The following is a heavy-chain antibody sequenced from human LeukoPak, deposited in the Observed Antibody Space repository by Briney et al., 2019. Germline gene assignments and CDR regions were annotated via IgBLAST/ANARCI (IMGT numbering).Heavy chain of an antibody. CDR2: IKQDGSEK. CDR3: ARALRVGGAFDI. J-gene: IGHJ3*02. CDR1: GFTFSDYY. Sequence: GGSLRLSCAASGFTFSDYYMSWIRQAPGKGLEWVANIKQDGSEKYYVDSVKGRFTISRDNAKNSLYLQMNSLRAEDTAVYYCARALRVGGAFDIWGQGTMVTVSS. D-gene: IGHD1-26*01. V-gene: IGHV3-7*01.